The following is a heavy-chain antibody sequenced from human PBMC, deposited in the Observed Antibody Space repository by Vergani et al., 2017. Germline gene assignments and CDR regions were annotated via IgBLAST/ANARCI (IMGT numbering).Heavy chain of an antibody. J-gene: IGHJ6*03. CDR2: ISWNSGST. D-gene: IGHD2-15*01. V-gene: IGHV3-9*01. Sequence: EVQLVESGGGLVQPGRSLRLSCAASGFTFDDYAMHWVRQAPGKGLEWVSGISWNSGSTGYADSVKGRFTISRDNAKNSLYLQMNSLRAEDTALYYCAKGGGYCSGGSCRQPYYYYYMDVWGKGTTVTVSS. CDR1: GFTFDDYA. CDR3: AKGGGYCSGGSCRQPYYYYYMDV.